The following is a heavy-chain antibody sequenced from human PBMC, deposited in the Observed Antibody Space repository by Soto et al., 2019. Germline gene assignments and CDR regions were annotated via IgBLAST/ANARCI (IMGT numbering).Heavy chain of an antibody. CDR1: GITFSRCL. D-gene: IGHD4-17*01. CDR2: ISQDGTDT. J-gene: IGHJ2*01. Sequence: GGSLRLSCGASGITFSRCLMSWVRQAPGKGLEWVASISQDGTDTDYVDSVKGRFAISRDNPENSLYLQMNSLRADDTAVYYCARDPLSYGDYAQTYWYFDLWGRGTRVTVSS. CDR3: ARDPLSYGDYAQTYWYFDL. V-gene: IGHV3-7*01.